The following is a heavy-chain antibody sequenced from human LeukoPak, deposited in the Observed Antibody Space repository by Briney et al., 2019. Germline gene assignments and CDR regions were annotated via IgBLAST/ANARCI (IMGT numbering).Heavy chain of an antibody. CDR3: VGSSGWWGFDY. J-gene: IGHJ4*02. Sequence: GGSLRPSCPASGFTFISYGMHWVRHAPGKGLVWVSRINSDGSSTSYADSVKGRFTISRENAKNRLYLQMNSLRAEDTAVYYCVGSSGWWGFDYWGQGTLVTVSS. CDR2: INSDGSST. CDR1: GFTFISYG. V-gene: IGHV3-74*01. D-gene: IGHD6-19*01.